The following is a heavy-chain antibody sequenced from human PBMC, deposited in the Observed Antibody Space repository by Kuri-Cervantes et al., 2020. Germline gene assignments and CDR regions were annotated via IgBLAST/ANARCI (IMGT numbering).Heavy chain of an antibody. D-gene: IGHD2-2*02. CDR2: INAGNGNT. V-gene: IGHV1-3*01. J-gene: IGHJ4*02. CDR3: ARDYCSSTSCYIFGY. CDR1: GYTFTSYA. Sequence: ASVKVSCKASGYTFTSYAMHWVRQAPGQRLEWMGWINAGNGNTKYSQKFQGRVTITRDTSASTAYMELSSLRSEGTAVYYCARDYCSSTSCYIFGYWGQGTLVTVSS.